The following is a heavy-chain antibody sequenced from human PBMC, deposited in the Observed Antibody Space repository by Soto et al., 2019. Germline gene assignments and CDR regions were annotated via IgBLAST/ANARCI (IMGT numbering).Heavy chain of an antibody. Sequence: SETLSLTCTVSGGSISSSGYYWGWIRQPPGKGLEWIGSIYNSGSTHYNPSLKSRVTISEDTSKNQFSLKLSSVTAADTAVYYCARVDYDYVWGSYRPIFDYWGQGTLVSVSS. CDR2: IYNSGST. CDR3: ARVDYDYVWGSYRPIFDY. J-gene: IGHJ4*02. V-gene: IGHV4-39*07. D-gene: IGHD3-16*02. CDR1: GGSISSSGYY.